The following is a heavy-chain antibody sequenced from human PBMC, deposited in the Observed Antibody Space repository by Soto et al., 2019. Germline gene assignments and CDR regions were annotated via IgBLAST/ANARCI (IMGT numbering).Heavy chain of an antibody. V-gene: IGHV4-4*02. CDR3: ASTFLVNYYDSSGPFDY. Sequence: SETLSLTCAVSGDSIGNNVWWSWVRQPPGKGLEWIGYIYHSGSTYYNPSLKSRVTISVDRSKNQFSLKLSSVTAADTAVYYCASTFLVNYYDSSGPFDYWGQGTLVTVSS. CDR1: GDSIGNNVW. D-gene: IGHD3-22*01. J-gene: IGHJ4*02. CDR2: IYHSGST.